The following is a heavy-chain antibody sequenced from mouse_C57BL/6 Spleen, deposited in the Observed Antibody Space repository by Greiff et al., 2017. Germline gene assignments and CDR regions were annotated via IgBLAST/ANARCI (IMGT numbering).Heavy chain of an antibody. V-gene: IGHV2-2*01. Sequence: VKLMESGPGLVQPSQSLSITCTVSGFSLTSYGVHWVRQSPGKGLEWLGVIWSGGSTDYNAAFISRLSISKDNSKSQVFFKMNSLQADDTAIYYCARNPSLYYGSSYWYFDVWGTGTTVTVSS. D-gene: IGHD1-1*01. J-gene: IGHJ1*03. CDR3: ARNPSLYYGSSYWYFDV. CDR1: GFSLTSYG. CDR2: IWSGGST.